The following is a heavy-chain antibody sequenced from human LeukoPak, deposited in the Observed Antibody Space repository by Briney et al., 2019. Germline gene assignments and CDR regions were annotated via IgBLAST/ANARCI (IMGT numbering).Heavy chain of an antibody. Sequence: SQTLSLTCTVSGGSISSGSYYWSWIRQPAGKGLEWIGRIYTSGSTNYNPSLKSRVTISVDTSKNQFSLKLSSVTAADTAVYYCARVGDFWRGYYFDSWGQGTLVTVSS. J-gene: IGHJ4*02. V-gene: IGHV4-61*02. D-gene: IGHD3-3*01. CDR2: IYTSGST. CDR1: GGSISSGSYY. CDR3: ARVGDFWRGYYFDS.